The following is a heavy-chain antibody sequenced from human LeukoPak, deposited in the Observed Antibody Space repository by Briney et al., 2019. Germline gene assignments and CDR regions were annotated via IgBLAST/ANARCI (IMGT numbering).Heavy chain of an antibody. CDR3: ARVGWQQLAFDY. CDR2: IYYSGST. V-gene: IGHV4-59*11. J-gene: IGHJ4*02. Sequence: PSETLSLTCTVSGGSISSHYWSWIRQPPGKGLEWIGYIYYSGSTNYNPSLKSRVTISVDTSKNQFSLKLSSVTAAVTAVYYCARVGWQQLAFDYWGQGTLVTVSS. CDR1: GGSISSHY. D-gene: IGHD6-13*01.